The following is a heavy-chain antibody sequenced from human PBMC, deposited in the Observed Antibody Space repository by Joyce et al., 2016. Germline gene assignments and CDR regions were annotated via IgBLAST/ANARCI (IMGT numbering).Heavy chain of an antibody. V-gene: IGHV1-2*02. D-gene: IGHD2-2*01. CDR1: GYTFTDYY. CDR3: AREITYDLAYAGWFDP. Sequence: QVHLVQSGAEVKKPGASVRVSCQASGYTFTDYYFHWVRQAPGQGLEWLGWINPSTGVTNNAQEFQGRVTMTREPSISTAYMELSGLTSNDTAVYYCAREITYDLAYAGWFDPWGQGTLVTVSS. CDR2: INPSTGVT. J-gene: IGHJ5*02.